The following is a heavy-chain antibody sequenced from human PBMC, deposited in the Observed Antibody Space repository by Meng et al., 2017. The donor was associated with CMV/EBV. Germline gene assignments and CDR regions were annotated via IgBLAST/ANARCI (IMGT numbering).Heavy chain of an antibody. Sequence: GESLKISCAASGFTFSSYAMSWVRQAPGKGLEWVSAISGSGGSTYYADSVKGRFTISRDNSKNTLYLQMNSLRAEDTAVYYCAKGEDIVVVPAADGALGAFDIWGQGTMVTVSS. J-gene: IGHJ3*02. V-gene: IGHV3-23*01. CDR2: ISGSGGST. D-gene: IGHD2-2*01. CDR3: AKGEDIVVVPAADGALGAFDI. CDR1: GFTFSSYA.